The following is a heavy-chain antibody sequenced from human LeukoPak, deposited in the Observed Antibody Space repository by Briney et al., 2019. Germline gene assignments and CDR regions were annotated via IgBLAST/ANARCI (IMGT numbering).Heavy chain of an antibody. J-gene: IGHJ4*02. CDR3: AKGRYYYSSSYPLPPEFDY. Sequence: GTSLRLSCAASGFTFSNYGMHWVRQAPGKGREWGAAVSYDGSEKYYADSVKGRFTISRDDSKNTLYLQMSSLKPEDTAMYYCAKGRYYYSSSYPLPPEFDYWGQGTLVTVSS. V-gene: IGHV3-30*18. D-gene: IGHD3-22*01. CDR2: VSYDGSEK. CDR1: GFTFSNYG.